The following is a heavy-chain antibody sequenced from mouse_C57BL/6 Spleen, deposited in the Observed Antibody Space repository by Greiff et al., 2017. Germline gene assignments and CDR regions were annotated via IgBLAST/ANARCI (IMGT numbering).Heavy chain of an antibody. CDR3: ARAGGYDGFDY. Sequence: EVKLLESGPGLVKPSQSLSLTCSVTGYSITSGYYWNWIRQFPGNKLEWMGYISYDGSNNYNPSLKNRISITRDTSKNQFFLKLNSVTTEDTATYYCARAGGYDGFDYWGQGTTLTVSS. D-gene: IGHD2-2*01. CDR2: ISYDGSN. J-gene: IGHJ2*01. V-gene: IGHV3-6*01. CDR1: GYSITSGYY.